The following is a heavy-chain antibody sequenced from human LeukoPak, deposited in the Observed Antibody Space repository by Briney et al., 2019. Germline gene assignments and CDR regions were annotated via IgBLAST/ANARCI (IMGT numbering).Heavy chain of an antibody. D-gene: IGHD3-22*01. Sequence: PSETLSLTCTVSGGSISSGSYYGRWIRQPAGKGLEWIGRIYTSGSTNYNPSLKSRVTISVDTSKNQFSLKLSSVTAADTAVYYCARATSSGYYLNPDYYYYYYMDVWGKGTTVTISS. CDR3: ARATSSGYYLNPDYYYYYYMDV. CDR1: GGSISSGSYY. J-gene: IGHJ6*03. V-gene: IGHV4-61*02. CDR2: IYTSGST.